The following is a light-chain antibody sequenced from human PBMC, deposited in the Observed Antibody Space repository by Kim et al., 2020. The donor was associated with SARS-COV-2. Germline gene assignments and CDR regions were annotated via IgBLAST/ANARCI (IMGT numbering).Light chain of an antibody. CDR2: AAA. Sequence: ASSGDKVTIPCRARQSISTYLNWYKHRPGKAPRLLMFAAASVQSGVPSSFSGSGSGTDFTLTIYSLQPEDLATYYCQQSYSTPYTFGPGTKLEI. J-gene: IGKJ2*01. V-gene: IGKV1-39*01. CDR3: QQSYSTPYT. CDR1: QSISTY.